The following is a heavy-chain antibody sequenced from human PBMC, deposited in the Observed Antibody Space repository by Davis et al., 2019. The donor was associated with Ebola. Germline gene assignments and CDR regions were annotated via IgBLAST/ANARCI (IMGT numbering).Heavy chain of an antibody. Sequence: GESLKISCAASGFTFSSYWMSWVRQAPGKGLEWVANIKQDGSEKYYVDSVKGRFTISRDNAKNSLYLQMNSLRAEDTAVYYCAKGPHSGYDLLNRMLILRPDYWGQGTLVTVSS. D-gene: IGHD5-12*01. V-gene: IGHV3-7*03. CDR1: GFTFSSYW. J-gene: IGHJ4*02. CDR2: IKQDGSEK. CDR3: AKGPHSGYDLLNRMLILRPDY.